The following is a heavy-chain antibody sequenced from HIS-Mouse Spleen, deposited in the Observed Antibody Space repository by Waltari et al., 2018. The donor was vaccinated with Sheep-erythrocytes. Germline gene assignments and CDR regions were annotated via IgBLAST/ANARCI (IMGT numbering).Heavy chain of an antibody. D-gene: IGHD3-3*01. CDR3: AHSENYDFWSGYSYYFDY. CDR2: IYWDDDK. J-gene: IGHJ4*02. Sequence: QITLKESGPTLVKRTQTLKLTCNCSGFPLGTSGLDVACIRQPPRKALEWRALIYWDDDKRYSPSLKSRLTITKDTSKNQVVLTMTNMDPVDTATYYCAHSENYDFWSGYSYYFDYWGQGTLVTVSS. V-gene: IGHV2-5*02. CDR1: GFPLGTSGLD.